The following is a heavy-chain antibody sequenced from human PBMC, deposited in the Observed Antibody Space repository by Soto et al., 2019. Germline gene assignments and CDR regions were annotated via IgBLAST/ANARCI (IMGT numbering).Heavy chain of an antibody. D-gene: IGHD5-18*01. CDR1: GFTFSSYW. CDR3: ESQGYSYGSDTYGMDV. CDR2: IKQDGSEK. Sequence: GGSLRLSCAASGFTFSSYWMSWVRQAPGKGLEWVANIKQDGSEKYYVDSVKGRFTISRDKAKNSLYLKMNSLRAEDTAVYYCESQGYSYGSDTYGMDVWGQGTTVTVSS. V-gene: IGHV3-7*01. J-gene: IGHJ6*02.